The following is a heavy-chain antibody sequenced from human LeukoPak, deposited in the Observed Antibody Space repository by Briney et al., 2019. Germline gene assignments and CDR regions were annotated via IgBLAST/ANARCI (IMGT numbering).Heavy chain of an antibody. CDR3: VRDPCNGGSSRVMDV. CDR2: LNNNGGST. Sequence: GGSLRLSCAASGFTFSSHGMTWVRQAPGKVLEWVAGLNNNGGSTFYADSVKGRFTISRDNAKNTLYLQMNSLRVDDTAVYYCVRDPCNGGSSRVMDVWGHGTTVTVSS. V-gene: IGHV3-23*01. CDR1: GFTFSSHG. D-gene: IGHD2-15*01. J-gene: IGHJ6*02.